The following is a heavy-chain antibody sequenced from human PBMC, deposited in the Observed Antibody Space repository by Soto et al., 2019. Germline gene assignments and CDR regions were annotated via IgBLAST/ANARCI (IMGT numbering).Heavy chain of an antibody. CDR2: INPSGGST. CDR3: ARLNTALVSVDP. V-gene: IGHV1-46*01. J-gene: IGHJ5*02. D-gene: IGHD5-18*01. Sequence: GASVKVSCKASGYTFTSYYMHWVRQAPGQGLEWMGIINPSGGSTTYAQKFQGRVTMTSDTSTSTVYMELSSLRSEDTAIYYCARLNTALVSVDPWGQGTLVTVS. CDR1: GYTFTSYY.